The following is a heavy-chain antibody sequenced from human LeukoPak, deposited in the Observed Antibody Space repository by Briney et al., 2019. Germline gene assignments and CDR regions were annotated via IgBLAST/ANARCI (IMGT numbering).Heavy chain of an antibody. CDR1: GLTFSSYV. CDR3: AKLDYDILTPSDC. J-gene: IGHJ4*02. D-gene: IGHD3-9*01. CDR2: ISGGGGNT. V-gene: IGHV3-23*01. Sequence: GRSLRLSCAASGLTFSSYVMSWVRQAPGKGLEWVSTISGGGGNTFYADSVRGRFTTSRDNSKNTQYLQMSSLRAEDTAVYYCAKLDYDILTPSDCWGQGTLVTVSS.